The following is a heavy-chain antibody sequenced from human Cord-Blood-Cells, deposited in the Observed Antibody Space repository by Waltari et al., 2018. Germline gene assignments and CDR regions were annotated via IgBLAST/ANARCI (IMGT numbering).Heavy chain of an antibody. V-gene: IGHV4-39*07. J-gene: IGHJ4*02. CDR2: IYYSGST. Sequence: QLQLQESGPGLVKPSETLSLACTVSGGSISSSSYYWGWTRQPPGKGLEWIGSIYYSGSTYYNPSLKSRVTISVDTSKNQFSLKLSSVTAADTAVYYCARHVDSSSWLFDYWGQGTLVTVSS. D-gene: IGHD6-13*01. CDR1: GGSISSSSYY. CDR3: ARHVDSSSWLFDY.